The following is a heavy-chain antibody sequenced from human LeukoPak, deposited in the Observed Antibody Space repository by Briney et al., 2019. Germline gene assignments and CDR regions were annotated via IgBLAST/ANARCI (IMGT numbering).Heavy chain of an antibody. CDR3: ARHIWFDP. CDR2: INHSGST. V-gene: IGHV4-34*01. CDR1: GGSFSGYY. Sequence: SETLSLTCAVYGGSFSGYYWSWIRQPPGKGLEWIGEINHSGSTNYNPSLKSRVTISVDTSKNQFSLKLSSVTAADTAVYYCARHIWFDPWAREPWSPSPQ. J-gene: IGHJ5*02. D-gene: IGHD2-21*01.